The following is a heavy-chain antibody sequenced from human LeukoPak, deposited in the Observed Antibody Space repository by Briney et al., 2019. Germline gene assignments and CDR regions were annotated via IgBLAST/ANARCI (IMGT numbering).Heavy chain of an antibody. Sequence: SGPALLKPTHSLTLTCTFAGFSPHTSGVAVGWIRQPPGKALEWLSLVDWDDDKRHTLTLESRLTITKDTAKTQVFLTVTNMDPVDTATYYCVHSEYVGGHSPDCWGQGTLVTVSS. CDR1: GFSPHTSGVA. J-gene: IGHJ4*02. D-gene: IGHD2-15*01. V-gene: IGHV2-5*02. CDR3: VHSEYVGGHSPDC. CDR2: VDWDDDK.